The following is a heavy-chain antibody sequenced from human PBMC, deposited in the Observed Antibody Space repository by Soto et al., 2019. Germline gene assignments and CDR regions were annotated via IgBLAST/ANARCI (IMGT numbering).Heavy chain of an antibody. CDR1: GCSISSYY. J-gene: IGHJ3*02. Sequence: SETLSLTCTVSGCSISSYYWSWIRQPPGKGLEWIGYIYYSGSTNYNPSLKSRVTISVDTSKNQFSLKLRSVTAADTAVYYCARHLYCSSTSCDAFDIWGQGTMVTVS. CDR3: ARHLYCSSTSCDAFDI. CDR2: IYYSGST. V-gene: IGHV4-59*08. D-gene: IGHD2-2*01.